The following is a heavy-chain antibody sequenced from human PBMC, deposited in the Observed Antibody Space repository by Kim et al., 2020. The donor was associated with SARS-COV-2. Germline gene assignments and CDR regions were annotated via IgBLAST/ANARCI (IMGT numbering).Heavy chain of an antibody. D-gene: IGHD3-10*01. Sequence: GGSLRLSCAASGFTFSSYGMHWVRQAPGKGLEWVAVISYDGSNKYYADSVKGRFTISRDNSKNTLYLQMNSLRAEDTAVYYCAKALLSRRDGYMDVWGQGTTVTVSS. CDR1: GFTFSSYG. V-gene: IGHV3-30*18. CDR3: AKALLSRRDGYMDV. CDR2: ISYDGSNK. J-gene: IGHJ6*02.